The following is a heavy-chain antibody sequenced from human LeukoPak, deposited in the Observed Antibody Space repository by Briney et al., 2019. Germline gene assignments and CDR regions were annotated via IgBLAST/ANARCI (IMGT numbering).Heavy chain of an antibody. CDR3: ARDHIYCSSTSCYMSLDY. CDR1: GGSISSSSYY. V-gene: IGHV4-39*07. Sequence: SETLSLTCTVSGGSISSSSYYWGWIRQPPGTGLEWIGSIYYSGSTYYNPSLKSRVTISVDTSKNQFSLKLSSVTAADTAVYYCARDHIYCSSTSCYMSLDYWGQGTLVTVSS. J-gene: IGHJ4*02. CDR2: IYYSGST. D-gene: IGHD2-2*02.